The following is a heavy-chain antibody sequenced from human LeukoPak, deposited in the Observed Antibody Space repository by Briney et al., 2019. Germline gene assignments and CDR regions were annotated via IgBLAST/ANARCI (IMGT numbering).Heavy chain of an antibody. CDR3: ARVCHDILTGPNDAFDI. CDR2: IQYDGSNE. J-gene: IGHJ3*02. V-gene: IGHV3-30*02. D-gene: IGHD3-9*01. Sequence: SGGSLRLSCAASGFTFSNYGIHWVRQAPGKGLEWVSFIQYDGSNEYYADSVKGRFTVSRDNSKNTADLQMNSLRPEDTAVYYCARVCHDILTGPNDAFDIWGQGTMVTVSS. CDR1: GFTFSNYG.